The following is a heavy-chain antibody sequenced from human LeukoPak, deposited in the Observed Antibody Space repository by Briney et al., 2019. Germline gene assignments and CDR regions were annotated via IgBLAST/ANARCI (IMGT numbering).Heavy chain of an antibody. J-gene: IGHJ5*02. CDR3: ARGPWFDP. CDR1: GGSFSGYY. V-gene: IGHV4-34*01. CDR2: INHSGST. Sequence: SETLSLTCAVYGGSFSGYYWSWIRQPPGKGLEWIGEINHSGSTNYNPSLKRRVTISVDTSKNQFFLKLSSVTAADTAVYYCARGPWFDPWGQGTLVTVSS.